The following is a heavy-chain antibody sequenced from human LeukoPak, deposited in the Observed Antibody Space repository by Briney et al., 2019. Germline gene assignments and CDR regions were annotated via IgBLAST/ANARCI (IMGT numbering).Heavy chain of an antibody. D-gene: IGHD6-19*01. J-gene: IGHJ4*02. CDR3: ARGVRIAVAGNIDY. CDR2: ISSTGGTT. CDR1: GITFSSYG. V-gene: IGHV3-23*01. Sequence: HSGGTLRLSCAASGITFSSYGMSWVRQAPGKGLEWVSSISSTGGTTYYADSVKGRFTISRDNSKNTLYLQMNSLRAEDTAVYYCARGVRIAVAGNIDYWGQGTLVTVSS.